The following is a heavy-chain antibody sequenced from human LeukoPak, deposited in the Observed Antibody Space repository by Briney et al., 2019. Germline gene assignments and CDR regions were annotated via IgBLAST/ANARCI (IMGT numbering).Heavy chain of an antibody. D-gene: IGHD3-22*01. CDR3: ARGRNYYDSSRYYYEGDAFDI. V-gene: IGHV1-46*01. J-gene: IGHJ3*02. Sequence: VASVTVSCKASGYIFTSYYMYWVRQAPGQGLEWMGIINPSGGSIRYAQKFQGRVTMTRDTSTSTVYMELSSLRSEDTAVYYCARGRNYYDSSRYYYEGDAFDIWGQGTMVTVSS. CDR1: GYIFTSYY. CDR2: INPSGGSI.